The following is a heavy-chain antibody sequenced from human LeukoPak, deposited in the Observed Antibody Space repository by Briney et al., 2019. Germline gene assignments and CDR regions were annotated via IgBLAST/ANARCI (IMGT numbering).Heavy chain of an antibody. CDR3: ALGTINKDFYFGMDV. Sequence: GGSLRLCCAASGCTFSDYYMTWLRQAPGKGLEWLSYISNSGSTVFYADSVKGRFTVSRDNAKRSLYLQIESLRDDDTAVYHCALGTINKDFYFGMDVWGQGTTVTVSS. V-gene: IGHV3-11*01. CDR2: ISNSGSTV. CDR1: GCTFSDYY. J-gene: IGHJ6*02. D-gene: IGHD2-8*01.